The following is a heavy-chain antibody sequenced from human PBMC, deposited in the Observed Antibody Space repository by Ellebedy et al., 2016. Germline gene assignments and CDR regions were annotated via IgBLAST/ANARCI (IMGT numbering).Heavy chain of an antibody. V-gene: IGHV3-23*01. CDR2: VCGSGDTT. J-gene: IGHJ4*02. Sequence: GESLKISXGVFGFSFSTYAMSWVRQAPGKGLEWVSAVCGSGDTTYYADSVKGRFTISRDNSKNTLFLQMNSLRAEDTAVYFCAKPTYTSGNIDYWGQGTLVTVSS. CDR3: AKPTYTSGNIDY. D-gene: IGHD3-10*01. CDR1: GFSFSTYA.